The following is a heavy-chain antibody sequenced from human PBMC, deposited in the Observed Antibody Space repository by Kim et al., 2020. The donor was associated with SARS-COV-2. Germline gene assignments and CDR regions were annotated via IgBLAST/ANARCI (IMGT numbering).Heavy chain of an antibody. CDR2: INHSVST. V-gene: IGHV4-34*01. Sequence: SETLSLTCAVYGGSFSGYYWSWIRQPPGKGLEWIGEINHSVSTNYNPSLKSRVTISVDTSKNQFSLKLSSVTAADTAVYYCARSHRVLSFDYWGQGTLVTVSS. CDR3: ARSHRVLSFDY. CDR1: GGSFSGYY. D-gene: IGHD3-10*01. J-gene: IGHJ4*02.